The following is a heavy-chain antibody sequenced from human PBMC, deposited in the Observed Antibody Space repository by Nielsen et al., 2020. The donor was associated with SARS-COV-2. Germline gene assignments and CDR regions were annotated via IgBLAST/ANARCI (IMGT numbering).Heavy chain of an antibody. J-gene: IGHJ4*02. V-gene: IGHV3-15*01. CDR2: IKSRPDGGTT. Sequence: GESLKISCVVSGFTFSNAWMSWVRQAPGKGLEWVGRIKSRPDGGTTDFAAPVKDRFTISRDDSKNTLYLQMNSLKTEDTAFYYCTTDRAPRGFGYWGQGTLVTVSS. D-gene: IGHD3-10*01. CDR1: GFTFSNAW. CDR3: TTDRAPRGFGY.